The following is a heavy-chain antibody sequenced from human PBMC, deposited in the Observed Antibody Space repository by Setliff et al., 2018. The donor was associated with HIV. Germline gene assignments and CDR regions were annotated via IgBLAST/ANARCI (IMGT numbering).Heavy chain of an antibody. CDR2: INPSVGNT. CDR1: GYTFTSYY. J-gene: IGHJ3*01. D-gene: IGHD3-10*01. Sequence: ASVKVSCKASGYTFTSYYIHWVRQAPGQGLEWMGIINPSVGNTDYAQKFQTRVTMTRDTSTSTVYMELSSLRSNDTAIYYCVRVAMIRGTIVGAVDLWGQGSMVTV. V-gene: IGHV1-46*01. CDR3: VRVAMIRGTIVGAVDL.